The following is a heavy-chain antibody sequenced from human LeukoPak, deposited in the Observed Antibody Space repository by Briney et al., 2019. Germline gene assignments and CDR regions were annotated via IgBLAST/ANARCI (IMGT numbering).Heavy chain of an antibody. Sequence: SEPLSLTCAVSGGSISIGGYSWSWIRQPPGKGLEWNGYIYHSGSTYYNPSLKSRVTISVDRSKNQFSLKLSSVTAADTAVYYCARAQTFASSWCSDWWFDPWGQGTLVTVSS. V-gene: IGHV4-30-2*01. CDR3: ARAQTFASSWCSDWWFDP. CDR1: GGSISIGGYS. D-gene: IGHD6-13*01. CDR2: IYHSGST. J-gene: IGHJ5*02.